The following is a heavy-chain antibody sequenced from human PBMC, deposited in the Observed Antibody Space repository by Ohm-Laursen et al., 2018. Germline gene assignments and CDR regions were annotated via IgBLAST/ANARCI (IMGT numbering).Heavy chain of an antibody. J-gene: IGHJ3*02. D-gene: IGHD2-21*02. Sequence: SLRLSCTASGFTFRSYGLHWVRQAPGKGLEWVAVISYDGSNKYYVDSVKGRFTISRDNSKNTLYLQMNSLRAEDTAVYYCAKAEYCGGDCYPGELPQNAFDIWGQGTMVTVSS. CDR3: AKAEYCGGDCYPGELPQNAFDI. V-gene: IGHV3-30*18. CDR2: ISYDGSNK. CDR1: GFTFRSYG.